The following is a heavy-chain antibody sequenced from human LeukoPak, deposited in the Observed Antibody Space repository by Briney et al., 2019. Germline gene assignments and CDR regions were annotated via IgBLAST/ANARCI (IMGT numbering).Heavy chain of an antibody. J-gene: IGHJ3*02. CDR1: GGSFSGYH. V-gene: IGHV4-34*01. D-gene: IGHD3-10*01. CDR2: INHRGST. Sequence: SPSETLSLTCVVYGGSFSGYHWSWIRQSPGKGLEWIGEINHRGSTNYNPSLKRRVTMSLDTSKNQFSLKLNSVTAADTAVYYCAKSNGYGLIDIWGQGTMVTVSS. CDR3: AKSNGYGLIDI.